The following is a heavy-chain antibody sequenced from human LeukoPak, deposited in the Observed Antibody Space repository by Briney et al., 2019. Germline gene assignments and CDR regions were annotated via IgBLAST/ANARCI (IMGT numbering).Heavy chain of an antibody. V-gene: IGHV4-59*01. Sequence: PSETLSLTCTVSGGSISSYYWSWIRQPPGKGLEWIGYIYYSGSTNYNPSLKSRVTISVDTSKNQFSLKLSSATAADTAVYYCARLSRSGYLAYWGQGTLVTVSS. J-gene: IGHJ4*02. CDR1: GGSISSYY. CDR2: IYYSGST. CDR3: ARLSRSGYLAY. D-gene: IGHD3-22*01.